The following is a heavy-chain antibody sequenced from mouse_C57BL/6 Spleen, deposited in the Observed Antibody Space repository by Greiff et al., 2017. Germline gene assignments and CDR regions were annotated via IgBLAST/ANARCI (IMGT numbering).Heavy chain of an antibody. V-gene: IGHV1-82*01. CDR2: IYPGDGDT. CDR3: ARNYDYDVYFDY. D-gene: IGHD2-4*01. Sequence: QVQLQQSGPELVKPGASVTISCKASGYAFSSSWMNWVKQRPGTGLEWIGRIYPGDGDTNYNGKFKGKATLTADKSSSTAYMQLSSLTSEDSAVYFCARNYDYDVYFDYWGQGTTLTVSS. J-gene: IGHJ2*01. CDR1: GYAFSSSW.